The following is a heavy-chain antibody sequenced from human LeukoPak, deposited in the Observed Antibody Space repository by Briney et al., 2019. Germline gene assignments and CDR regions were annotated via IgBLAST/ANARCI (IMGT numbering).Heavy chain of an antibody. CDR3: AKDTWIQLWSPYYYGMDV. CDR2: ISSSGGST. CDR1: GFTFRSYG. V-gene: IGHV3-23*01. D-gene: IGHD5-18*01. Sequence: PGGSLRLSCAASGFTFRSYGMSWVRQAPGKGLEWVSAISSSGGSTYYADSVKGRFSISRDNSKNTLYLQMNSLRAEDTAVYYCAKDTWIQLWSPYYYGMDVWGQGTTVTVSS. J-gene: IGHJ6*02.